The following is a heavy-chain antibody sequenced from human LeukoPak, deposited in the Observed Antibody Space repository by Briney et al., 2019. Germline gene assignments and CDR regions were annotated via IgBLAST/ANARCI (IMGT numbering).Heavy chain of an antibody. J-gene: IGHJ5*02. Sequence: GASVKVSCKVSGYTLTELSMHWVRQAPGKGLEWMGGFDPEDGETIYAQKFQGRVTMTEDTSTDTAYMELSSLRSEDTAVYYCATDLLLAAAGAGWFDPWGQGTLVTVSS. CDR2: FDPEDGET. V-gene: IGHV1-24*01. CDR1: GYTLTELS. CDR3: ATDLLLAAAGAGWFDP. D-gene: IGHD6-13*01.